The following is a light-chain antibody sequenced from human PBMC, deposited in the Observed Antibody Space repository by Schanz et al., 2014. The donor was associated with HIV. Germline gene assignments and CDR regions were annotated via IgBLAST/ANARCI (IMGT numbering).Light chain of an antibody. CDR3: SSYRSSSTLEV. CDR1: SSDIGAGFG. CDR2: GNS. Sequence: QSVLTQPPSASGAPGQRVTISCTGTSSDIGAGFGVHWYQQLPGTAPKLLIYGNSNRPSGVPDRFSGSKSGNTASLTISGLQAEDEADYYCSSYRSSSTLEVFGTGTKLTVL. V-gene: IGLV1-40*01. J-gene: IGLJ1*01.